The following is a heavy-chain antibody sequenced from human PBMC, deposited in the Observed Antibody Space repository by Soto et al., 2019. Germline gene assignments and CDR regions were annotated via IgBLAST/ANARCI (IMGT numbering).Heavy chain of an antibody. D-gene: IGHD3-3*01. J-gene: IGHJ6*03. CDR1: GGTFSSYA. Sequence: ASVKVSCKASGGTFSSYAISWVRQAPGQGLEWMGGIIPIFGTANYAQKFQGRVTITADESTSTAYMELSSLRSEDTAVYYCARGGIRFLEWLLHAVMDVWGKGTTVTVSS. CDR2: IIPIFGTA. V-gene: IGHV1-69*13. CDR3: ARGGIRFLEWLLHAVMDV.